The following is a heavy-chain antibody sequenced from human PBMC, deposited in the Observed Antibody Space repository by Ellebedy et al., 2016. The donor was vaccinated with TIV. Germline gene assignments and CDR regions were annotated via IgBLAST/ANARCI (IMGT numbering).Heavy chain of an antibody. CDR3: ATLYGLPNHF. V-gene: IGHV4-31*03. D-gene: IGHD2-2*02. CDR2: IYYSGST. Sequence: MPSETLSLTCTVSGGSISSRNYFWGWIRQHPGTGLEWIGYIYYSGSTYYNPSLESRVSISMDTSKNQFSLKLSSVTAADTAIYYCATLYGLPNHFWGQGTLVTVSS. CDR1: GGSISSRNYF. J-gene: IGHJ4*02.